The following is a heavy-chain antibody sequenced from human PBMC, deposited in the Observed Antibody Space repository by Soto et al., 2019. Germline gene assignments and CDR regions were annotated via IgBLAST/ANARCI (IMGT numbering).Heavy chain of an antibody. Sequence: ASVKVSCKASGYTFTSRYMHWVRQAPGQGLEWMGIINPSDGTTTYAQKLQGRVTMTTDTSTSTAYMELRSLRSDDTAVYYCARDSPPNWNWGQGTLVTVSS. CDR1: GYTFTSRY. CDR3: ARDSPPNWN. CDR2: INPSDGTT. D-gene: IGHD1-20*01. V-gene: IGHV1-46*01. J-gene: IGHJ4*02.